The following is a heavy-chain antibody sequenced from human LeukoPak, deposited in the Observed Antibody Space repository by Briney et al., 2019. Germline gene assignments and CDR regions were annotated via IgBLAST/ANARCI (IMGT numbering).Heavy chain of an antibody. J-gene: IGHJ3*02. CDR2: INHSGST. CDR3: ARSPGYSYDAFDI. CDR1: GGSFSGYY. D-gene: IGHD5-18*01. Sequence: SETLSLTCAVYGGSFSGYYWSWIRQPPGKGLEWIGEINHSGSTNYNPSLKSRVTISVDTSKNQFSLKLSSVTAADTAVYYCARSPGYSYDAFDIWGQGTMVTVSS. V-gene: IGHV4-34*01.